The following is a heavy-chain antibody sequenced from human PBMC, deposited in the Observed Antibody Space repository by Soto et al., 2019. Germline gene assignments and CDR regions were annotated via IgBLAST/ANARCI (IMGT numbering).Heavy chain of an antibody. CDR1: GGSISSHNW. D-gene: IGHD1-26*01. V-gene: IGHV4-4*02. CDR2: IHHSGNT. CDR3: ARTWETKTYYYYYMDV. Sequence: QVQLQESGPGLVKPSGILSLTCAVTGGSISSHNWWTWVRQPPGKGLEWIGEIHHSGNTNYNPSLKSRVTISVDKSKNQFSLKLSSVTAADTAVYYGARTWETKTYYYYYMDVWVKGPTVIVSS. J-gene: IGHJ6*03.